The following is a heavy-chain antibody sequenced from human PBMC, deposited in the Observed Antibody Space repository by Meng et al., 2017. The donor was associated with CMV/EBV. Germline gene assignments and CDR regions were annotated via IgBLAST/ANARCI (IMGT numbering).Heavy chain of an antibody. CDR3: ARESMVRGED. D-gene: IGHD3-10*01. CDR2: INHSGST. J-gene: IGHJ4*02. V-gene: IGHV4-34*01. Sequence: QGHLLQVGAGLVKPSESSASTGAVYGGSFSGYYWSWIRQPPGKGLEWIGEINHSGSTNYTPSLKSRVTISVDTSKNQFSLKLSSVTAADTAVYYCARESMVRGEDWGQGTLVTVSS. CDR1: GGSFSGYY.